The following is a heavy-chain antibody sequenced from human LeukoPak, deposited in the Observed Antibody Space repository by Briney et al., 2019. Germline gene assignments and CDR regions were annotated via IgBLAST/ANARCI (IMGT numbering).Heavy chain of an antibody. J-gene: IGHJ4*02. Sequence: ASVKVSCKTSGYTFTGFYIHWVRQAPGQGLEWMGWINPNTGATNFAQKFQGRVTMTTDTSVNTAYMDLRRPRFDDTAVYYCAREGDYNGSGRGDSWGQGTLVTVSS. D-gene: IGHD3-10*01. CDR1: GYTFTGFY. CDR2: INPNTGAT. V-gene: IGHV1-2*02. CDR3: AREGDYNGSGRGDS.